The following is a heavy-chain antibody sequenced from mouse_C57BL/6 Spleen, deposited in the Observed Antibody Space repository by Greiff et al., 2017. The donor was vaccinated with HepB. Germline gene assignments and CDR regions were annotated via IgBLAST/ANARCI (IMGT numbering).Heavy chain of an antibody. V-gene: IGHV2-5*01. CDR3: AKNLDYDYDRNYAMDY. CDR2: IWRGGST. J-gene: IGHJ4*01. CDR1: GFSLTSYG. D-gene: IGHD2-4*01. Sequence: QVQLKESGPGLVQPSQSLSITCTVSGFSLTSYGVHWVRQSPGKGLEWLGVIWRGGSTDYNAAFMSRLSITKDNSKSQVFFKMNSLQADDTAIYYCAKNLDYDYDRNYAMDYWGQGTSVTVSS.